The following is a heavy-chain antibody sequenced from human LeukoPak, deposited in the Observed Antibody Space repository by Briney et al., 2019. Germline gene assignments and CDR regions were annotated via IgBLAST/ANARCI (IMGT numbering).Heavy chain of an antibody. V-gene: IGHV3-23*01. J-gene: IGHJ4*02. Sequence: GGSLRLSCAASGFTFSSNAMSWVRQAPGKGLEWVSAISTSGDSTYYADSVRGRFTISRDNSKNTLYLQMTSLRAEDTAVYYCARKVYHRFDYWGQGTLVTVSS. CDR1: GFTFSSNA. CDR2: ISTSGDST. CDR3: ARKVYHRFDY. D-gene: IGHD2-2*01.